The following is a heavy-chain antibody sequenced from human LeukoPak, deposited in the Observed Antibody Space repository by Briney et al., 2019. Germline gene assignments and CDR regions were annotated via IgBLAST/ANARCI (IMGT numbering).Heavy chain of an antibody. D-gene: IGHD3-22*01. J-gene: IGHJ4*02. CDR1: GFTFSSYA. CDR2: ISGSGGST. CDR3: GDSRSSGYYDY. V-gene: IGHV3-23*01. Sequence: QPGGSLRLSCAASGFTFSSYAMSWVRQAPGKGLEWVSSISGSGGSTNYADSVKGRFTISRDNSKNTLYLQMNSLRAEDTAVYYCGDSRSSGYYDYWGQGTLVTVSS.